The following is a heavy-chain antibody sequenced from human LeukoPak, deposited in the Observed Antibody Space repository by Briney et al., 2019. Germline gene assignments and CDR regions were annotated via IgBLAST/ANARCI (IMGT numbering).Heavy chain of an antibody. CDR3: ARDPALEGTEDYRDFGGVESVDAFDV. CDR2: VIPMFDVT. Sequence: LVKVSCKASGGTFSSYALSWMRQAPGQGLEWMGRVIPMFDVTDYAQKFQGRVTITADTSTGTAYMELSSLTSDDTAMYYCARDPALEGTEDYRDFGGVESVDAFDVWGQGTMVTVSS. D-gene: IGHD4-23*01. J-gene: IGHJ3*01. V-gene: IGHV1-69*10. CDR1: GGTFSSYA.